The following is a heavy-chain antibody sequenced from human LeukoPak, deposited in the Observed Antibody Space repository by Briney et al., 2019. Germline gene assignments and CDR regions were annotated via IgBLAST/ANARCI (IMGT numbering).Heavy chain of an antibody. J-gene: IGHJ4*02. V-gene: IGHV3-23*01. CDR3: AKDQRFGDLDDY. D-gene: IGHD3-10*01. Sequence: GGSLRLSCAASGFIFNNYAMSWVRQAPGKGLEWVSSISGTGVTAYYADSVEGRFAISRDNSKNTLYLQMSSLRAEDTALYYCAKDQRFGDLDDYRGQGTLVTVSS. CDR2: ISGTGVTA. CDR1: GFIFNNYA.